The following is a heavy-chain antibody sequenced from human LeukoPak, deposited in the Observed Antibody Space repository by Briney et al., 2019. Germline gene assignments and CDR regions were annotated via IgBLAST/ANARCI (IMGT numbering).Heavy chain of an antibody. CDR2: IYYSGST. J-gene: IGHJ5*02. V-gene: IGHV4-59*01. CDR3: ARAPSASIFDVSGELDP. D-gene: IGHD3-3*01. Sequence: ASETLSLTCTVSGGSISSYYWSWIRQPPGKGLEWIGDIYYSGSTNYNPSLKSRVTISVDTSKTQFSLKLSSVTAADTAVYYCARAPSASIFDVSGELDPWGQGTLLTVSS. CDR1: GGSISSYY.